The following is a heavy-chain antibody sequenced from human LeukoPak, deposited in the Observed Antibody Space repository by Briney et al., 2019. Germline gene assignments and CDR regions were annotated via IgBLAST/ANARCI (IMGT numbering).Heavy chain of an antibody. CDR3: AKDKDDSSGYCPDY. D-gene: IGHD3-22*01. CDR1: GFTVSSNY. V-gene: IGHV3-53*05. CDR2: IYSGGST. Sequence: GGSLRLSCAASGFTVSSNYMSWVRQAPGKGLEWVSVIYSGGSTYYADSVKGRFTISRDNSKNTLYLQMNSLRAEDTAVYYCAKDKDDSSGYCPDYWGQGTLVTVSS. J-gene: IGHJ4*02.